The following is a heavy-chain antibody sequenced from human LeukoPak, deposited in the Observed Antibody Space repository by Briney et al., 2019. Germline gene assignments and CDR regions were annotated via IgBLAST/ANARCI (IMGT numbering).Heavy chain of an antibody. CDR1: GYSFTSYW. J-gene: IGHJ4*02. CDR3: ARHEANSRYHFDY. D-gene: IGHD4/OR15-4a*01. CDR2: IYPGDSDT. V-gene: IGHV5-51*01. Sequence: GESLKISCKGSGYSFTSYWIAWVRQMPGRGLEWMGFIYPGDSDTRYSTSFQGQVTISADKSISTAYLQWSSLKASDTAMYYCARHEANSRYHFDYWGQGTLVTVSS.